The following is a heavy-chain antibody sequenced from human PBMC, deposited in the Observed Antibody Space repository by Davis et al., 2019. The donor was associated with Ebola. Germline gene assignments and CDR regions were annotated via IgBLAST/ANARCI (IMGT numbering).Heavy chain of an antibody. CDR2: IRRSSGDI. D-gene: IGHD2-2*01. CDR3: ARIGDCISTTCYVGYGMDV. V-gene: IGHV3-21*01. CDR1: GFTFNNYN. Sequence: GGSLRLSCAASGFTFNNYNMNWVRQAPGKGLEWVSSIRRSSGDIYYADSVKGRFTISRDNAKNSLYLQMNSLRAGDTAVYYCARIGDCISTTCYVGYGMDVWGQGTTVTVSS. J-gene: IGHJ6*02.